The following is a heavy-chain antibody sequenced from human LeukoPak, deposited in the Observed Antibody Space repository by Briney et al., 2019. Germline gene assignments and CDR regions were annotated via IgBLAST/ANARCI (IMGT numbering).Heavy chain of an antibody. CDR1: GFSFSNYC. Sequence: PGGSLRLACATSGFSFSNYCMSWVRQTPEKGLEFVANINQDASVRNYMDSLKGRCTISRANAKKSVYLETNSLRADDTAVYYCARDPGSSSFDLWGQGALVTVSS. CDR3: ARDPGSSSFDL. D-gene: IGHD6-13*01. J-gene: IGHJ4*02. CDR2: INQDASVR. V-gene: IGHV3-7*01.